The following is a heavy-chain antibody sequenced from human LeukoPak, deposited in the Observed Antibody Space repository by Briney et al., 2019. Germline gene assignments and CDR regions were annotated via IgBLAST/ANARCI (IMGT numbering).Heavy chain of an antibody. CDR3: ARDRESSSSWYDY. CDR2: IYYSGST. V-gene: IGHV4-30-4*01. J-gene: IGHJ4*02. Sequence: PSQTLSLTCTVSGGSISSGDYYWSWIRQPPGKGLEWIGYIYYSGSTYYNPSLKSRVTISVDTSKNQFSLKLSSVTAADTAVYYCARDRESSSSWYDYWGQGTLVTVSS. D-gene: IGHD6-13*01. CDR1: GGSISSGDYY.